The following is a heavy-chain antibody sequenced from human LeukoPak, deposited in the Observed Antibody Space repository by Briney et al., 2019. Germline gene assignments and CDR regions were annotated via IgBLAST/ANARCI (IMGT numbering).Heavy chain of an antibody. V-gene: IGHV3-21*01. CDR3: ARGKTTLDYGDYNYGMDV. D-gene: IGHD4-17*01. CDR1: GFTFSSYS. Sequence: GGSLRLSRAASGFTFSSYSMNWVRQAPGKGLEWVSSISSSSGYTYYADSVKGRFTISRDNAKNSLYLQMNSLRAEDTAVYYCARGKTTLDYGDYNYGMDVWGQGTTVTVSS. J-gene: IGHJ6*02. CDR2: ISSSSGYT.